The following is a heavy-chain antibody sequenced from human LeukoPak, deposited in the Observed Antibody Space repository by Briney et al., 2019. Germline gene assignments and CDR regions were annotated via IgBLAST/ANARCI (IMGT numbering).Heavy chain of an antibody. V-gene: IGHV3-30-3*01. CDR1: GFTFSSYA. D-gene: IGHD3-9*01. CDR2: ISYDGSNK. J-gene: IGHJ4*02. CDR3: ARPSPVYDILTGYSLSVPFSY. Sequence: PGGSLRLSCAASGFTFSSYAMHWVRQAPGKELEWVAVISYDGSNKYYADSVKGRFTISRDNSKNTLYLQMNSLRAEDTAVYYCARPSPVYDILTGYSLSVPFSYWGQGTLVTVSS.